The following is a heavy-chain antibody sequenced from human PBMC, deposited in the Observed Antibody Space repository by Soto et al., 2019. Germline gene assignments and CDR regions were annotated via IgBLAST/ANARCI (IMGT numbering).Heavy chain of an antibody. J-gene: IGHJ6*02. CDR1: VDSITTYY. Sequence: SETLSLTCTVSVDSITTYYWSWIRQPAGKGLEWIGRIDTSGNTNYNPSLKSRVTMSVDTSKKQFSMKLTSVTAADTAVYYCARYSNNWFQTEGMDVWGQGTTVTVSS. CDR2: IDTSGNT. D-gene: IGHD6-13*01. CDR3: ARYSNNWFQTEGMDV. V-gene: IGHV4-4*07.